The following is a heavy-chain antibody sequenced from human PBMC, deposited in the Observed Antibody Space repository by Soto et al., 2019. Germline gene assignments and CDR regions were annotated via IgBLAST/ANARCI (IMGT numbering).Heavy chain of an antibody. CDR1: GYTFTSYG. CDR3: ARDWFGVDY. Sequence: QVQLVQSGAEVKKPGASVKVSCKASGYTFTSYGISWVRQAPGQGLEGMGWVNASNGNTNDAQKLQGRVTLTTDTATSTADMELRSVRCGDTAVYYCARDWFGVDYWGQGTLVTVSS. D-gene: IGHD3-16*01. V-gene: IGHV1-18*01. J-gene: IGHJ4*02. CDR2: VNASNGNT.